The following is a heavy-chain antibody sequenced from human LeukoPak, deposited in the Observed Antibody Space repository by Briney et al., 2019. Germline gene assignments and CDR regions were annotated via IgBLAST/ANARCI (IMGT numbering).Heavy chain of an antibody. J-gene: IGHJ3*02. CDR3: ASQKTLVRGAIRLFDASDI. V-gene: IGHV4-39*01. CDR1: GGSISSNSYF. D-gene: IGHD3-10*01. CDR2: IHYSGSI. Sequence: PSDTLSLTCTVSGGSISSNSYFWGWIRQPPGKGLEWIGIIHYSGSIYCSPSLKSRLSISIDTSKNQFSLKLSSVTAADTAVYYCASQKTLVRGAIRLFDASDIWGQGTVVTVSS.